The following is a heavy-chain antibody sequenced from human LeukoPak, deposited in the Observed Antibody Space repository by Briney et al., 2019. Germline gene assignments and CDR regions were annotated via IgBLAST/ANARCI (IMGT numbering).Heavy chain of an antibody. CDR2: MYGGGTT. D-gene: IGHD3-22*01. Sequence: GGSLRLSSAASGFIFSNYWMSWVRQAPGKGLEWVSVMYGGGTTYYADSVKGRFTISRDNSKNTLYLQMNSLRAEDTAVYYCARGKSSGYYHGDDPYVDYWGQGTLVTVSS. V-gene: IGHV3-53*01. CDR3: ARGKSSGYYHGDDPYVDY. J-gene: IGHJ4*02. CDR1: GFIFSNYW.